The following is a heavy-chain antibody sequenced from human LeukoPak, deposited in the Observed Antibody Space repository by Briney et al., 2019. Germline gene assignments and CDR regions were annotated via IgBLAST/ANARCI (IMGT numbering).Heavy chain of an antibody. J-gene: IGHJ6*02. D-gene: IGHD2-2*01. Sequence: GGSLRLSCAASGFTFSNYAMHWVRQAPGKGLEWVAVISYDGSNKYYADSVKGRFTISRDNSKNTLYLQINSLRAEDTAVYYCARKVVVVPAAMSYYGMDVWGQGTTVTVSS. CDR3: ARKVVVVPAAMSYYGMDV. CDR1: GFTFSNYA. CDR2: ISYDGSNK. V-gene: IGHV3-30-3*01.